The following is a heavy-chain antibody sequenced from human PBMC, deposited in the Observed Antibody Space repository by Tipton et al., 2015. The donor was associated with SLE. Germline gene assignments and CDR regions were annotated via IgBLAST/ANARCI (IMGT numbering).Heavy chain of an antibody. V-gene: IGHV3-21*03. CDR3: ARDGEGGATPFDY. CDR1: GFIFSSYE. Sequence: SLRLSCAASGFIFSSYEMNWVRQAPGKGLEWVSSISSSSSYIYYADSVKGRFTISRDNAKNSPYLQMNSLRAEDTAVYYCARDGEGGATPFDYWGQGTLVTVSS. J-gene: IGHJ4*02. CDR2: ISSSSSYI. D-gene: IGHD1-26*01.